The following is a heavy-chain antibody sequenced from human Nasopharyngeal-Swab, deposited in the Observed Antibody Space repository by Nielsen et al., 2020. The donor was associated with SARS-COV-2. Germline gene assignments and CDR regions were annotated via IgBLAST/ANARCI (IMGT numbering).Heavy chain of an antibody. CDR2: FYYSGSA. J-gene: IGHJ6*03. CDR3: ARVSRYYYMDV. V-gene: IGHV4-31*02. Sequence: WLRQPPGKGLEWIGYFYYSGSAYYNPSLKSRVTISVDTSKNQFSLKLSSVTDADTAVYYCARVSRYYYMDVWGKGTTVTVSS.